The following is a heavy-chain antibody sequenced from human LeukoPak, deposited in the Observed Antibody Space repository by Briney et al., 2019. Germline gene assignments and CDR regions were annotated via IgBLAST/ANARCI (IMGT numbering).Heavy chain of an antibody. CDR3: AGDPNGSGKYDY. CDR2: IYYSGST. D-gene: IGHD3-10*01. J-gene: IGHJ4*02. Sequence: SETLSLTCTASGGSISSYYWSWIRQPPGKGLEWIGYIYYSGSTDYNPSLKSRVTISVDTSKNQFSLKLSSVTAADTAFYYCAGDPNGSGKYDYWGQGPLITVSS. V-gene: IGHV4-59*01. CDR1: GGSISSYY.